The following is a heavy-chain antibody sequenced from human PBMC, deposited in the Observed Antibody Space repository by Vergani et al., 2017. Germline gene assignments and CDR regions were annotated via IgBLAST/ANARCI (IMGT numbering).Heavy chain of an antibody. CDR2: ISARYPST. D-gene: IGHD2-15*01. CDR1: GFTFSACP. J-gene: IGHJ4*02. Sequence: EVQLLQSGGGVIQPGGSVRLSCAASGFTFSACPMTWVRQAPGEGLGWVSAISARYPSTYYADSVKGRFTISRDNSKNMLYLQMNSLRAEDTAVYYCARLSXDTTPYLQGGYDCWGQGTLVSVSS. CDR3: ARLSXDTTPYLQGGYDC. V-gene: IGHV3-23*01.